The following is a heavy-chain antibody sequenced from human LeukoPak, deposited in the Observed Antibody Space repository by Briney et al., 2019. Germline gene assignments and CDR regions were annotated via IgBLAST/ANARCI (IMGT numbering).Heavy chain of an antibody. D-gene: IGHD2-15*01. V-gene: IGHV4-59*11. CDR1: GGSISSHY. CDR2: IYFSGST. CDR3: ARDAGWDYFDY. Sequence: SETLSLTCTVSGGSISSHYWSWIRQPPGKGLEWIGYIYFSGSTTYNPSLKSRVTISVDTSKNQFSLKLSSVTAADTAVYYCARDAGWDYFDYWGQGTLVTVSS. J-gene: IGHJ4*02.